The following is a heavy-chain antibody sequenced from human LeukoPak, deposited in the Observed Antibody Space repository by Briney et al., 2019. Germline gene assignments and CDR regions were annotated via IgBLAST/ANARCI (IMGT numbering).Heavy chain of an antibody. CDR3: VRDALHTAHFDY. Sequence: PGGSLRLSCAASGFTFSSYTMNWVRQAPGKGLQWVSTVSASSNIHYSESVKGRFTISRDNARNSLYLQMNSLRDEDTGVYYCVRDALHTAHFDYWGQGTLVTVSS. J-gene: IGHJ4*02. CDR1: GFTFSSYT. V-gene: IGHV3-48*02. CDR2: VSASSNI. D-gene: IGHD5-18*01.